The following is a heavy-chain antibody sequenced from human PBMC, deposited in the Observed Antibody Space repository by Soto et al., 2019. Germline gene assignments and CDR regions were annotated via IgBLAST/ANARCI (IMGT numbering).Heavy chain of an antibody. Sequence: ASVKVSCKASGYTFTGYYMHWVRQAPGQGLEWMGWINPNSGCTNYAQKFQGRVTMTRDTSISTAYMELSRLRSDDTAVYYCARRHDYGDYFDYWGQGTLVTVSS. CDR3: ARRHDYGDYFDY. D-gene: IGHD4-17*01. CDR2: INPNSGCT. V-gene: IGHV1-2*02. J-gene: IGHJ4*02. CDR1: GYTFTGYY.